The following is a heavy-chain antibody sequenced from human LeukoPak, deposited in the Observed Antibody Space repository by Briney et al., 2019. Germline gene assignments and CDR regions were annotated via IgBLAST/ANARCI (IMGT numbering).Heavy chain of an antibody. J-gene: IGHJ4*02. CDR2: IWYDGSNK. CDR1: GLTFSSYG. D-gene: IGHD5-18*01. CDR3: AKDRRGYSYGLYYFDY. Sequence: GRSLRLSCAASGLTFSSYGMHWVRQAPGKGLEWVAVIWYDGSNKYYADSVKGRFTISRDNSKNTLYLQMNSLRAEDTAVYYCAKDRRGYSYGLYYFDYWGQGTLVTVSS. V-gene: IGHV3-33*06.